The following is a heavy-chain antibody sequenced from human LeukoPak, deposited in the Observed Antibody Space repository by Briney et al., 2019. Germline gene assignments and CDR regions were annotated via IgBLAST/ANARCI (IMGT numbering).Heavy chain of an antibody. CDR1: GFTFSSYA. Sequence: GGSLRLSCAASGFTFSSYAMHWVRQAPGKGLEWMAVISYDGSNKYYADSVKGRFTISRDNSKNTLYLQMNSLRAEDTAVYYCARDYYSYSRGSWAFDIWGQGTMVTVSS. CDR3: ARDYYSYSRGSWAFDI. J-gene: IGHJ3*02. V-gene: IGHV3-30*03. D-gene: IGHD3-22*01. CDR2: ISYDGSNK.